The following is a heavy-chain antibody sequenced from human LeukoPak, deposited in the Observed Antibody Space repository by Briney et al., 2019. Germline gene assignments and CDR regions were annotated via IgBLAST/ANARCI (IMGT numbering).Heavy chain of an antibody. D-gene: IGHD1-1*01. CDR3: ARDRGYGTYSYYYYMDV. Sequence: ASVKVPCKASGYTFTSYYMHWVRQAPGQGLEWMGIINPSGGSTSYAQKFQGRVTMTRDTSTSTVYMELSSLRSEDTAVYYCARDRGYGTYSYYYYMDVWGKGTTVTISS. V-gene: IGHV1-46*01. J-gene: IGHJ6*03. CDR1: GYTFTSYY. CDR2: INPSGGST.